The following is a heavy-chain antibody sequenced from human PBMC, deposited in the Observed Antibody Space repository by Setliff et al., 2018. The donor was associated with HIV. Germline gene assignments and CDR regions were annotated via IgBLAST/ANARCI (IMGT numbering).Heavy chain of an antibody. Sequence: SETLSLTCTVSGGSISSHYWSWIRQSPGEGLEWIGSIYYSGSTTNYNPSLKSRVTISEDTSKKQVSLKLRSVTAADTAVYYCARGIDNFWTGYFAWGQGTLVTVSS. CDR1: GGSISSHY. J-gene: IGHJ4*02. V-gene: IGHV4-59*11. D-gene: IGHD3-3*01. CDR3: ARGIDNFWTGYFA. CDR2: IYYSGSTT.